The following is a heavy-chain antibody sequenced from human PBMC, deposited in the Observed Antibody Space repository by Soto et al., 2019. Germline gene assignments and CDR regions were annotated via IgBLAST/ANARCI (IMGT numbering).Heavy chain of an antibody. CDR2: IYYSGST. CDR1: GCSISSYY. V-gene: IGHV4-59*08. J-gene: IGHJ6*03. CDR3: ARRALSSSSAYYYMDV. D-gene: IGHD6-6*01. Sequence: SETVSLTCTVSGCSISSYYWSWIRQPPGKGLEWIGYIYYSGSTNYNPSLKSRVTISVDTSKNQFSLKLSSVTAADTAVYYCARRALSSSSAYYYMDVWGKGTTVTVSS.